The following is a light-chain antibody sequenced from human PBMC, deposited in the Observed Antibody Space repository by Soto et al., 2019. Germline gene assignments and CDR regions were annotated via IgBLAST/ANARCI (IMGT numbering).Light chain of an antibody. CDR1: QSVGTS. CDR3: QHRRSWPRS. CDR2: DAA. J-gene: IGKJ1*01. V-gene: IGKV3-11*01. Sequence: DIVLTQSPATLSLSPGDRATLSCRASQSVGTSLAWYKQQPGQAPRLLIHDAAYRASGIPERFSGSGSGTALSLSISSLEPDDCAVYYCQHRRSWPRSFGRGTKVQV.